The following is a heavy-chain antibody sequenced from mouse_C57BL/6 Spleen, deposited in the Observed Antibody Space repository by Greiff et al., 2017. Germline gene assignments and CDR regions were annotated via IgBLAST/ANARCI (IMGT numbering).Heavy chain of an antibody. CDR1: GYTFPDYN. Sequence: EVQLQQSGPELVKPGASVKIPCKASGYTFPDYNMDWLKQSHGKSLEWIGDINPNNGGTIYNQKFKGKATLTVDKSSSTAYMELRSLTSEDTAVYYCARWNSYYLDYWGQGTTLTVSS. CDR3: ARWNSYYLDY. J-gene: IGHJ2*01. CDR2: INPNNGGT. V-gene: IGHV1-18*01.